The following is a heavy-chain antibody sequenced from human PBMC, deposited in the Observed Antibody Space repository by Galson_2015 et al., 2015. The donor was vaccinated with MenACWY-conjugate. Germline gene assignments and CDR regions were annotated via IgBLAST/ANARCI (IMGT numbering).Heavy chain of an antibody. D-gene: IGHD2-15*01. CDR1: GFTFSRYW. V-gene: IGHV3-74*01. Sequence: SLRLSCAVSGFTFSRYWMHWVRQVPGKGLLWVSRINRDGTSTTYADSVKGRFTISRDNAKTTLDLQMNSLRAEDTAMYYCVRDHGDVVAAVPGDYFAYWGRGTLVTVSS. CDR2: INRDGTST. J-gene: IGHJ4*02. CDR3: VRDHGDVVAAVPGDYFAY.